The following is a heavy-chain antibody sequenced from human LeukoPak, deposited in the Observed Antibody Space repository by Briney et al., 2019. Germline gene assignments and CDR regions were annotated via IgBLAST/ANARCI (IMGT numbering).Heavy chain of an antibody. CDR3: ARGFYGGNGIDAFDI. CDR2: IYHSGST. J-gene: IGHJ3*02. V-gene: IGHV4-30-2*01. Sequence: SQTLSLTCTVSGGSISSGGYYWSWIRQPPGKGLEWIGYIYHSGSTYYNPSLKSRVTISVDRSKNQFSLKLSSVTAADTAVYYCARGFYGGNGIDAFDIWGQGTMVTVSS. CDR1: GGSISSGGYY. D-gene: IGHD4-23*01.